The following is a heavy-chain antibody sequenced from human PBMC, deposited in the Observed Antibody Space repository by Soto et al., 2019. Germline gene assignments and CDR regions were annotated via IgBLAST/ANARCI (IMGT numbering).Heavy chain of an antibody. V-gene: IGHV3-53*04. CDR1: GFTVSSNY. Sequence: EVQLVESGGGLVQPGGSLRLSCAASGFTVSSNYMSWVRQAPGKGLEWVSVIYSGGSTYYADSVKGRFTISRHNAKNTRYLQMNSLRAEDTAVYSCARGRDCGGDCPNWFDPWGQGTLVTVSS. J-gene: IGHJ5*02. D-gene: IGHD2-21*02. CDR2: IYSGGST. CDR3: ARGRDCGGDCPNWFDP.